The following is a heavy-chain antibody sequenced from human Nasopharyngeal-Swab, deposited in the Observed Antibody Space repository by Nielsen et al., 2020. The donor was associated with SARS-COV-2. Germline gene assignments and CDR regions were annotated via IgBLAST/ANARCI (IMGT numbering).Heavy chain of an antibody. J-gene: IGHJ6*03. V-gene: IGHV3-11*04. Sequence: GEFLKISCAASGFTFSDYYMSWIRQAPGKGLEWVSYISSSGSTIYYADSVKGRFTISRDNAKNSLYLQMNSLRAEDTAVYYCARGRYCSSTSCRSLMDVWGKGTTVTVSS. CDR3: ARGRYCSSTSCRSLMDV. CDR2: ISSSGSTI. CDR1: GFTFSDYY. D-gene: IGHD2-2*01.